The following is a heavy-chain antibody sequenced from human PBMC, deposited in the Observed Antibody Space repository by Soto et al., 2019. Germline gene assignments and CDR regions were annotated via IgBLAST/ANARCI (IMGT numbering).Heavy chain of an antibody. V-gene: IGHV3-11*01. Sequence: QVQLVESGGGLVKPGGSLRLSCAASGFTFSDYYMSWIRQAPGKGLEWVSYISSSGSTIYYADSVKGRFTISRDNAKNSLYLQMNSLRAEDTAVYYCARETNGFMGAIAPAGYYYYGMDVWGQWTTVTVSS. CDR1: GFTFSDYY. J-gene: IGHJ6*02. CDR2: ISSSGSTI. D-gene: IGHD1-26*01. CDR3: ARETNGFMGAIAPAGYYYYGMDV.